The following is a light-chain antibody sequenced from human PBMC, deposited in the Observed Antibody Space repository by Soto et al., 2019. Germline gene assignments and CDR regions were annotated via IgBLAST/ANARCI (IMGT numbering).Light chain of an antibody. CDR1: SSDVGSHNF. V-gene: IGLV2-23*02. CDR3: CSYAGTTTWV. J-gene: IGLJ2*01. Sequence: QSVLTQPASVSGSPGQSITISCTGTSSDVGSHNFVSWYRQRPGKAPKLMIFEVTKRPSGVSSRFSASKSGNTASLTISGVQAEDEADYYCCSYAGTTTWVFGGGTKLNVL. CDR2: EVT.